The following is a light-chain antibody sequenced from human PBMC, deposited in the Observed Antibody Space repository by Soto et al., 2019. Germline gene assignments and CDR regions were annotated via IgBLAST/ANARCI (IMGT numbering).Light chain of an antibody. CDR3: QQYGSLPIT. V-gene: IGKV3-20*01. CDR1: QSVSSNY. Sequence: IVLTQSPGTLSLSPGERATLSCRASQSVSSNYLTWYQQKPGQAPRLLIYDASSRVTGIPDRFSGSGYGTDFTLTISRVEPEDFAVYYCQQYGSLPITFGQGTRLEIK. CDR2: DAS. J-gene: IGKJ5*01.